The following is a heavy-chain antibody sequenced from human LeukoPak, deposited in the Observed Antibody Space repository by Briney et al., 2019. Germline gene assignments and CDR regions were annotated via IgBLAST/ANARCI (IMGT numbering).Heavy chain of an antibody. V-gene: IGHV1-2*02. CDR3: ASSIVYCSSTSCYFN. CDR1: GYTFTGYF. D-gene: IGHD2-2*01. Sequence: ASVKVSCKASGYTFTGYFMHWVRQAPGQGLEWMGWINPNSGGTNYAQKFQGRVTMTGDTSTSTAYMELSRLRSDDTAVYYCASSIVYCSSTSCYFNWGQGTLVSVFS. CDR2: INPNSGGT. J-gene: IGHJ4*02.